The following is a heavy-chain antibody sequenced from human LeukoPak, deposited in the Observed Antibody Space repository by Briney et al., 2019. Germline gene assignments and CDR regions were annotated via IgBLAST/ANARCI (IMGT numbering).Heavy chain of an antibody. Sequence: PSETLSLTCTVSGGSISSYYWSWIRQPPGKGLEWIGNIYNGVTTNCNPSLKSRVTISADTSKNSSSLKMISVAAADTAVYFCARGAHYWGQGILVTVSS. CDR2: IYNGVTT. V-gene: IGHV4-59*12. CDR1: GGSISSYY. D-gene: IGHD3-10*01. CDR3: ARGAHY. J-gene: IGHJ1*01.